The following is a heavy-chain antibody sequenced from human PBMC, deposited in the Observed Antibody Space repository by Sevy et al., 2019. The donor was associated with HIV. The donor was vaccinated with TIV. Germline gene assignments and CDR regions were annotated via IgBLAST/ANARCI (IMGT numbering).Heavy chain of an antibody. D-gene: IGHD5-18*01. CDR1: GYTFTSYG. J-gene: IGHJ4*02. CDR3: AREPVDTAMVTSFDY. Sequence: ASVKVSCKASGYTFTSYGISWVRQAPGQGLEWMGWISAYNGNTNYAQKLQGRVTMTTDTSTSTAYMELRSLRSDDTAVYYCAREPVDTAMVTSFDYWGQGTLVTVSS. CDR2: ISAYNGNT. V-gene: IGHV1-18*01.